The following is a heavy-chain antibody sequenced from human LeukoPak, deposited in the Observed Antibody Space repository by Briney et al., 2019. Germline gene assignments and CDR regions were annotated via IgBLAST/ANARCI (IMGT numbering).Heavy chain of an antibody. D-gene: IGHD3-9*01. CDR2: ISGSGGST. CDR3: AKGGDILTTSILFHDY. J-gene: IGHJ4*02. CDR1: GFTFSSYA. V-gene: IGHV3-23*01. Sequence: PGGSLRLSCAASGFTFSSYAMSWVRQAPGKGLEWVSAISGSGGSTYYADSVKGRFTISRDNSKNTLYLQMNSLRAEDTAVYYCAKGGDILTTSILFHDYWGQGTRVTVPS.